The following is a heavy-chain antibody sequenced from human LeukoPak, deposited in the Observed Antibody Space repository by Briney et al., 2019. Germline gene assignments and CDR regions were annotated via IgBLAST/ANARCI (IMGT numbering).Heavy chain of an antibody. Sequence: ASVKVSCKASGYTFTRYDINWVRQATGQGLEWMGWMNPNSGNTGYAQKFQGRVTMTRNTSLSTAYMELSSLRSEDTAVYYCARGPYYYDSSGYLPDDYWGQGTLVTVSS. J-gene: IGHJ4*02. CDR2: MNPNSGNT. CDR1: GYTFTRYD. CDR3: ARGPYYYDSSGYLPDDY. D-gene: IGHD3-22*01. V-gene: IGHV1-8*01.